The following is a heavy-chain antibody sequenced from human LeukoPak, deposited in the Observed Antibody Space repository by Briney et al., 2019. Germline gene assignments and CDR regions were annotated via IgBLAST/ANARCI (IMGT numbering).Heavy chain of an antibody. CDR2: INHSGST. J-gene: IGHJ4*02. CDR3: ARPSYSSSSPYFDY. D-gene: IGHD6-6*01. V-gene: IGHV4-34*01. CDR1: GGSFSGYY. Sequence: PSETLSLTCAVYGGSFSGYYWSWIRQPPGKGLEWIGEINHSGSTNYNPSLKSRVTISVDTSKNQFSLKLSSVTAADTAVYYCARPSYSSSSPYFDYWGQGTLVTVSS.